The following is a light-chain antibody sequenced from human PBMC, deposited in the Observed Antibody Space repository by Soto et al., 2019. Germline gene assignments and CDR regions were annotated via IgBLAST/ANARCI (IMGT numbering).Light chain of an antibody. Sequence: EIVLTQTPATLCLFPGERATLSCRASQSVSSYLAWYQQKPGQAPRLLIYDASSRATGIPDRFSGSGSGTDFTLTISRLEPEDFAVFYCQQYGSSPWTFGQGTKVDIK. CDR3: QQYGSSPWT. CDR2: DAS. V-gene: IGKV3-20*01. CDR1: QSVSSY. J-gene: IGKJ1*01.